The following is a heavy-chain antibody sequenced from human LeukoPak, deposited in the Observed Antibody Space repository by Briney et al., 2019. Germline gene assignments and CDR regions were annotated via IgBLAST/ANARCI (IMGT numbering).Heavy chain of an antibody. Sequence: ASVKVSCKASGYTFTSYGISWVRQAPGQGLEWMGWISAYNGNTNYAQKLQGRVTMTTDTSTSTAYMELRSLRSDDTAVYYCARDYVEMAPSPTLGGDYWAREPWSPSPQ. CDR2: ISAYNGNT. D-gene: IGHD5-24*01. CDR1: GYTFTSYG. V-gene: IGHV1-18*01. J-gene: IGHJ4*02. CDR3: ARDYVEMAPSPTLGGDY.